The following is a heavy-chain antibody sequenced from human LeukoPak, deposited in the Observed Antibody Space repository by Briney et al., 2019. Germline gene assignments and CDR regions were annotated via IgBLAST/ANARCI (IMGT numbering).Heavy chain of an antibody. Sequence: SVKVSCKASGGTFSSYAISWVRQAPGQGLEWMGRIIPILGIANYAHKFQGRVTITADKSTSTAYMELSSLRSEDTAVYYCARGESGEGPNSGWSDYWGQGTLVTVSS. CDR1: GGTFSSYA. D-gene: IGHD6-19*01. V-gene: IGHV1-69*04. J-gene: IGHJ4*02. CDR3: ARGESGEGPNSGWSDY. CDR2: IIPILGIA.